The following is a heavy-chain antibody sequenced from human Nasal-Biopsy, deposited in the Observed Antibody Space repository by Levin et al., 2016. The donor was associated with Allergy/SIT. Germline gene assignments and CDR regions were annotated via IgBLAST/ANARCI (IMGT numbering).Heavy chain of an antibody. J-gene: IGHJ4*02. D-gene: IGHD3-22*01. CDR1: GYTLTELS. Sequence: ASVKVSCKVSGYTLTELSIHWVRQASGKGLEWMGSYDPEDDETVYAQKFQGRVTLTEDTSTDTAYMELGSLTSEDTAVYYCASITYYYDGRGYNGDWGQGTLVTVSS. CDR2: YDPEDDET. V-gene: IGHV1-24*01. CDR3: ASITYYYDGRGYNGD.